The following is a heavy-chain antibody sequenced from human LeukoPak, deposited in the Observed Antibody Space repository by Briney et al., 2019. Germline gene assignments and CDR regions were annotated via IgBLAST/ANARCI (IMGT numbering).Heavy chain of an antibody. D-gene: IGHD3-9*01. CDR1: GFTFSSYS. Sequence: GGSLRLSCAASGFTFSSYSMNWVRQAPGKGLEWASSISSSSSYIYYADSVKGRFTISRDNAKNSLYLQMNSLRAEDTAVYYCAREVVIFPDYYYYGMDVWGQGTTVTVSS. V-gene: IGHV3-21*01. J-gene: IGHJ6*02. CDR2: ISSSSSYI. CDR3: AREVVIFPDYYYYGMDV.